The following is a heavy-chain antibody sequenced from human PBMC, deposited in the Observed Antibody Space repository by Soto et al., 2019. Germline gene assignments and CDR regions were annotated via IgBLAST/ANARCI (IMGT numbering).Heavy chain of an antibody. J-gene: IGHJ4*02. Sequence: EVQLVESGGGLVQPGRSLRLCCAASGFTFDDYAMHWVRQAPGKGLEWVSGISWYSGSIGYADSVKGRFTISRDNAKNSLYLQMNSLRAEDTALYYCAKDRDGTGWYATDYSGQGTLVTVSS. V-gene: IGHV3-9*01. CDR2: ISWYSGSI. D-gene: IGHD6-19*01. CDR3: AKDRDGTGWYATDY. CDR1: GFTFDDYA.